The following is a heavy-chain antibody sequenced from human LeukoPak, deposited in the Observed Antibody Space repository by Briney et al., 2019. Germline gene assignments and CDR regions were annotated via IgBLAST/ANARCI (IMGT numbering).Heavy chain of an antibody. J-gene: IGHJ4*02. Sequence: GGSLRLSCAASGFIFSDYNMNWVRQAPGKGLEWVAAISGSAGSTYYADSVKGRFTISRDNSKNSLYLQMNSLRAEDTAVYYCVRGDYSDSSGPGYWGQGTLVTVSS. CDR3: VRGDYSDSSGPGY. CDR2: ISGSAGST. CDR1: GFIFSDYN. D-gene: IGHD3-22*01. V-gene: IGHV3-23*01.